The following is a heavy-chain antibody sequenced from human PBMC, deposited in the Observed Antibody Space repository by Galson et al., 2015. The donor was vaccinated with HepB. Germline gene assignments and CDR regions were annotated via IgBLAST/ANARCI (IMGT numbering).Heavy chain of an antibody. Sequence: SVKVSCKASGYTFTSYGISWVRQAPGKGLEWMGGFDPEDGETIYAQKFQGRVTMTEDTSTDTAYMELSSLRSEDTAVYYCAGLIVTWGSWFDPWGQGTLVTVSS. CDR2: FDPEDGET. J-gene: IGHJ5*02. CDR1: GYTFTSYG. V-gene: IGHV1-24*01. CDR3: AGLIVTWGSWFDP. D-gene: IGHD3-16*01.